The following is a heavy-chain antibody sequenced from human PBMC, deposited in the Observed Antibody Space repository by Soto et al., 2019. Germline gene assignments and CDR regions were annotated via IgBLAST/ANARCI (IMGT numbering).Heavy chain of an antibody. CDR2: ISYDGSNK. CDR1: GSPLSRFG. CDR3: ATTLVGDADY. Sequence: QVQLVESGGGVVQPGRSLSPSCAAPGSPLSRFGRTWVSQAPGKGLEWVAVISYDGSNKYYEDSVKGRFTISEDNSKNTLYLQMNSLRAEDTAVYYCATTLVGDADYWGQGTLVTVSS. V-gene: IGHV3-30*03. J-gene: IGHJ4*02. D-gene: IGHD1-26*01.